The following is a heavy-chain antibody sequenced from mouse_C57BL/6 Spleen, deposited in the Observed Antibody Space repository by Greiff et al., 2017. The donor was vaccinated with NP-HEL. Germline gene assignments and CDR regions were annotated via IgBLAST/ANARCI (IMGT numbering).Heavy chain of an antibody. J-gene: IGHJ4*01. V-gene: IGHV5-6*01. CDR1: GFTFSSYG. Sequence: DVQLVESGGDLVKPGGSLKLSCAASGFTFSSYGMSWVRQTPDKRLEWVATISSGGSYTYYPDSVKGRFTISRDNAKNTLYLQMSSLKSEDTAMYYCASGSSYDYYAMDYWCQGTSVTVSS. CDR2: ISSGGSYT. D-gene: IGHD1-1*01. CDR3: ASGSSYDYYAMDY.